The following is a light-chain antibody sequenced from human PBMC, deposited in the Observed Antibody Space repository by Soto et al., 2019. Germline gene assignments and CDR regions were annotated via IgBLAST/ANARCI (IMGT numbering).Light chain of an antibody. CDR2: DAS. V-gene: IGKV1-9*01. J-gene: IGKJ4*01. Sequence: IELTTSRDSLSARVGASVTITCRASQTIGSFLNWYQQKPGKAPNLLIYDASTLHSGVPSRFSGSGSGTDFTLTVSGLQPEDFATYYCQQLRSYLSTFGGGTKV. CDR3: QQLRSYLST. CDR1: QTIGSF.